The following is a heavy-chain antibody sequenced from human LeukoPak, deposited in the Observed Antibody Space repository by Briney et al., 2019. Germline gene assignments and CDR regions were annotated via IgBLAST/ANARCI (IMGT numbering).Heavy chain of an antibody. Sequence: GASVKVSCKASGYTFTSYYMHWVRQAPGQGLEWMGIINPSGGSTSYAQKFQGRVTMTRDTSTSTVYMELSSLRSEDTAVYYCARGVRYFDWLQDYYYGMDVWGQGTTVTVSS. CDR1: GYTFTSYY. J-gene: IGHJ6*02. D-gene: IGHD3-9*01. CDR2: INPSGGST. CDR3: ARGVRYFDWLQDYYYGMDV. V-gene: IGHV1-46*01.